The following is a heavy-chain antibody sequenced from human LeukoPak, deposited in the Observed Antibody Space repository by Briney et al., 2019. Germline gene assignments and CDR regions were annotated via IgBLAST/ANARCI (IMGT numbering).Heavy chain of an antibody. Sequence: PGGSLRLSCAASGFSVSSQYMSWVRQAPGKGLEWVGRIKRKTDGGTTDYAAPVKGRFSISRDDSKNTLYLQMNSLKTEDTAVYYCTMHGASYASPFDSWGQGTLVTVSS. D-gene: IGHD4/OR15-4a*01. CDR2: IKRKTDGGTT. CDR3: TMHGASYASPFDS. CDR1: GFSVSSQY. V-gene: IGHV3-15*05. J-gene: IGHJ4*02.